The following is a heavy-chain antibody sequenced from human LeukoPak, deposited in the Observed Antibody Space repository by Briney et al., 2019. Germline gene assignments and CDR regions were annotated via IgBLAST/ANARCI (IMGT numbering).Heavy chain of an antibody. CDR1: GGSFSGYY. CDR2: ISHSGST. Sequence: SETLSLTCAVYGGSFSGYYWSWIRQPPGKGLEWIGEISHSGSTNYNPSLKSRVTISVDTSKNQFSLKLSSVTAADTAVYYCARRMVRGFPVKWGQGTLVTVSS. J-gene: IGHJ4*02. V-gene: IGHV4-34*01. CDR3: ARRMVRGFPVK. D-gene: IGHD3-10*01.